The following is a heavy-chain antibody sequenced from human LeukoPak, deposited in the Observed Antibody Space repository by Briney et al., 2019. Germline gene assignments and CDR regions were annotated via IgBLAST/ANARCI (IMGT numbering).Heavy chain of an antibody. V-gene: IGHV1-18*01. CDR1: GYIFTSYG. CDR2: ISAYNGNT. Sequence: ASVKVSCEASGYIFTSYGISWVRQAPGQGLEWMGWISAYNGNTNYAQKLQGRITLTTDTSTSTAYMELGSPRSDDTAIYYCARLNFGSEDYWGQGTLVTVSS. J-gene: IGHJ4*02. D-gene: IGHD3-10*01. CDR3: ARLNFGSEDY.